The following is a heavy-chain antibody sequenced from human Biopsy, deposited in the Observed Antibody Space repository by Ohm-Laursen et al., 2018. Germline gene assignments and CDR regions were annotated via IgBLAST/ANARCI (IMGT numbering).Heavy chain of an antibody. D-gene: IGHD3-22*01. V-gene: IGHV3-33*01. CDR1: GFTFSRHG. Sequence: SLRLSCAAPGFTFSRHGMHWVRQAPGKGLEWVAVIWSDGNNKYYADSVKGRFTISRDTSRNTLYMQMNSLRVEDTALYYCARDAEEFDSSGPRFDYWGQGTLVTVSS. CDR3: ARDAEEFDSSGPRFDY. J-gene: IGHJ4*02. CDR2: IWSDGNNK.